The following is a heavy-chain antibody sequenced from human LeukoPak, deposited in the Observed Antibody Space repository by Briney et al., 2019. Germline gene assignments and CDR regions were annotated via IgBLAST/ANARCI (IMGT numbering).Heavy chain of an antibody. D-gene: IGHD1-26*01. CDR1: GGSFSGYY. CDR3: ARGGRELPGIDY. CDR2: INHSGST. J-gene: IGHJ4*02. Sequence: SETLSLTCAVYGGSFSGYYWSWIRQPPGKGLEWIGEINHSGSTNYNPSLKSRVTISVDTSKNQFSLKLSSVTAADTAVYYCARGGRELPGIDYWAREPWSPSPQ. V-gene: IGHV4-34*01.